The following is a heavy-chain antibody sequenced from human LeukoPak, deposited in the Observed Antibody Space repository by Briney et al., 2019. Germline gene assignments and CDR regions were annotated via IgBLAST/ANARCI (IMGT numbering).Heavy chain of an antibody. CDR3: ARDKGADDDFWACYYVRNCYYGTHV. D-gene: IGHD3/OR15-3a*01. J-gene: IGHJ6*02. V-gene: IGHV3-21*01. Sequence: GGSLRLSCPASGFTFSSYSMTSVRRTPGRGLGWDSSILSNSSHITYAYTVKGRITNYTEKVKNSLYLKMNSLRGEDTTVYYCARDKGADDDFWACYYVRNCYYGTHVWGQGTTVTVSS. CDR2: ILSNSSHI. CDR1: GFTFSSYS.